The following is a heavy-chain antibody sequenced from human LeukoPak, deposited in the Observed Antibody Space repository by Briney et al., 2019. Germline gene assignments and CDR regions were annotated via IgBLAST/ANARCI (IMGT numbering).Heavy chain of an antibody. J-gene: IGHJ4*02. V-gene: IGHV3-30*03. CDR2: ISYDGSNK. Sequence: PGGSLRLSCAASGFTFSSYGMHWVRQAPGKGLEWVALISYDGSNKYYADSVKGRFTISRDNAKNSLYLQMNSLRAEDTAVYYCARKQQNDYWGQGTLVTVSS. CDR1: GFTFSSYG. CDR3: ARKQQNDY. D-gene: IGHD1/OR15-1a*01.